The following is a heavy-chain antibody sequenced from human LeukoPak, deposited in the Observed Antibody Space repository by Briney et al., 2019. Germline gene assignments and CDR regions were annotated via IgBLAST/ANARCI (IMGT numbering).Heavy chain of an antibody. J-gene: IGHJ4*02. D-gene: IGHD3-10*01. CDR2: IWYDGSNK. V-gene: IGHV3-33*01. CDR1: GFTFSSHG. Sequence: GGSLRLSCAASGFTFSSHGMHWVRQAPGKGLEWVALIWYDGSNKYNADSVKGRFTISRDDSKNTLYLQMNSLRAEDTAVYYCARDQGKGSGSYYGMDFWGQGSLVTVSS. CDR3: ARDQGKGSGSYYGMDF.